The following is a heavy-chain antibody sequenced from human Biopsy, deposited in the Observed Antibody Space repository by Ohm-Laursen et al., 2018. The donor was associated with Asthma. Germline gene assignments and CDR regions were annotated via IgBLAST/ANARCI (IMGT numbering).Heavy chain of an antibody. CDR2: ISKDASTQ. J-gene: IGHJ3*02. Sequence: SLRLSCSASGFSFSNFAIHWVRQAPGKGLEWVGVISKDASTQDYADSVKGRFTMARDNSKNTLDLQMNSLREEDTAVYYCVRDGTDDAFYIWGQGTVVSVSS. D-gene: IGHD1-1*01. CDR1: GFSFSNFA. V-gene: IGHV3-30*01. CDR3: VRDGTDDAFYI.